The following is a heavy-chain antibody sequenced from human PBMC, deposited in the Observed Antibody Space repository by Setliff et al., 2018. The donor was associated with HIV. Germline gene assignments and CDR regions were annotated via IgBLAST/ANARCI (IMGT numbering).Heavy chain of an antibody. CDR1: GGSFNGYS. CDR3: ARGQQIVNWFDP. J-gene: IGHJ5*02. V-gene: IGHV4-34*01. Sequence: SETLSLTCAVYGGSFNGYSWTWIRQPPGKGLEWIGGINHSGSTNYNPSLKSRVTISVDTSKNQFSLKLSSVTAADTAVYYCARGQQIVNWFDPWGQGTLVTVSS. CDR2: INHSGST. D-gene: IGHD3-22*01.